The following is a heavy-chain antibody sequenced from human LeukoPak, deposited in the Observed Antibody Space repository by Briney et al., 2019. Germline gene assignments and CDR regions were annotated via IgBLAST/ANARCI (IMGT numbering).Heavy chain of an antibody. CDR3: AREFRRYSYGPDYGMDV. Sequence: GGSLRLSCAASGFTFSSYSMNWVRQAPGKGLEWISNIFSNTMYYADSVEGRFTISRDNAKNSLYLQMNSLRDEDTAVYYCAREFRRYSYGPDYGMDVWGQGTTVTVSS. J-gene: IGHJ6*02. CDR2: IFSNTM. V-gene: IGHV3-48*02. D-gene: IGHD5-18*01. CDR1: GFTFSSYS.